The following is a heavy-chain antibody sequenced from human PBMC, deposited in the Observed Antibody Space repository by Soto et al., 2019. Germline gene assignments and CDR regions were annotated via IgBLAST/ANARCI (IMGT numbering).Heavy chain of an antibody. V-gene: IGHV1-18*01. J-gene: IGHJ4*02. CDR2: ISAYNGNT. D-gene: IGHD6-13*01. Sequence: QVQLVQSGAEVKKPGASVKVSCKTSGYTFTSYPINWVRQAPGQGLEWMGWISAYNGNTNYAQKLQGRVTMTTDTSTSTAYMELRSLRSDDTAVYYCARDAEGYSSSRYTFDYWGQGTLVTVSS. CDR1: GYTFTSYP. CDR3: ARDAEGYSSSRYTFDY.